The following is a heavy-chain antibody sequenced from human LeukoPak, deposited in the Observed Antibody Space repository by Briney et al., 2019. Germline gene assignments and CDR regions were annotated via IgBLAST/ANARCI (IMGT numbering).Heavy chain of an antibody. V-gene: IGHV3-53*01. CDR3: ARDSTPKSGYYDFWSGYPPRGGAFDI. J-gene: IGHJ3*02. Sequence: GGSLRLSCAASGFTVSSNYMSWVRQAPGKGPECVSVIYPGGSTYYADSVKGRFTISRDNSKNTLYLQMNSLRAEDTAVYYCARDSTPKSGYYDFWSGYPPRGGAFDIWGQGTMVTVSS. CDR1: GFTVSSNY. CDR2: IYPGGST. D-gene: IGHD3-3*01.